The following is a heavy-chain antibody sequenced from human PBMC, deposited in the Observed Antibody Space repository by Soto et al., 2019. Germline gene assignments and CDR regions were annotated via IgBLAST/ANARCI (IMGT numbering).Heavy chain of an antibody. J-gene: IGHJ4*02. CDR3: ARAPMVLTRSYFDS. CDR1: DGSIINFY. D-gene: IGHD3-22*01. V-gene: IGHV4-59*01. Sequence: SETLSLTCTVSDGSIINFYWRWIRQPPGKGLEWIGYISSSGNTNYNPSLKSRVSISVDTSKNQFSLNLTSVTAADTAVYYCARAPMVLTRSYFDSWGQGTPVTVSS. CDR2: ISSSGNT.